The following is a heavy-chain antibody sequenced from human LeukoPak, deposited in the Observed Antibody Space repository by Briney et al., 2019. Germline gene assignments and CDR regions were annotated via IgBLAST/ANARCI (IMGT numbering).Heavy chain of an antibody. Sequence: SETLSLTCTVSGVSISTYYWTWIRQTPGKGLEWIGYIYYSGSTNFNPSLKSRVTMSVDTSKSQFSPKLSSVTAADAAVYYCVIYNRASGHYHSDHWGQGTLVTVSS. J-gene: IGHJ4*01. D-gene: IGHD2-15*01. CDR1: GVSISTYY. V-gene: IGHV4-59*01. CDR3: VIYNRASGHYHSDH. CDR2: IYYSGST.